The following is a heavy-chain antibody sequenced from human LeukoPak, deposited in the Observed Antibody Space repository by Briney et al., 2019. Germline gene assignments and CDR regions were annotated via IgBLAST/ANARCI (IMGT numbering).Heavy chain of an antibody. CDR3: ARSHGSGSYYNLNDY. CDR2: IKQGGSEK. Sequence: GGSLRLSCAASGFTFSSYWMSWVRQAPGKGLEWVANIKQGGSEKYYADSVKGRFTISRDNSKNTLYLQMNSLRAEDTAVYYCARSHGSGSYYNLNDYWGQGTLVTVSS. D-gene: IGHD3-10*01. V-gene: IGHV3-7*01. J-gene: IGHJ4*02. CDR1: GFTFSSYW.